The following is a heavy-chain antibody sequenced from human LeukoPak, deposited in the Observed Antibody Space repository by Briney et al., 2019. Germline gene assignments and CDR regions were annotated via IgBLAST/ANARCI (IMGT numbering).Heavy chain of an antibody. Sequence: GGSLRLSCAASGFTFSSYAMSWVRQAPGKGLEWVSAISGSGGSTYYADSVKGRFTISRDNSKNTLYLQMNSLRAEDTAVYYCAKVDIERRLIPYFDYWGQGTLVTVSS. CDR3: AKVDIERRLIPYFDY. V-gene: IGHV3-23*01. CDR1: GFTFSSYA. CDR2: ISGSGGST. D-gene: IGHD1-1*01. J-gene: IGHJ4*02.